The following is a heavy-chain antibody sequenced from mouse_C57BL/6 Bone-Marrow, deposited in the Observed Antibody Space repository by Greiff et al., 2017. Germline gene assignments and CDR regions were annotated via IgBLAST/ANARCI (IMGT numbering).Heavy chain of an antibody. J-gene: IGHJ4*01. D-gene: IGHD2-3*01. Sequence: VKLQQPGAELVKPGASVKLSCKASGYTFTSYWMQWVKQRPGQGLEWIGEIDPSDSYTNYNQKFKGKATLTVDTSSSTAYMQLSSLTSEDSAVYYCARRGDGYYPYAMDYWGQGTSVTVSS. CDR3: ARRGDGYYPYAMDY. CDR1: GYTFTSYW. CDR2: IDPSDSYT. V-gene: IGHV1-50*01.